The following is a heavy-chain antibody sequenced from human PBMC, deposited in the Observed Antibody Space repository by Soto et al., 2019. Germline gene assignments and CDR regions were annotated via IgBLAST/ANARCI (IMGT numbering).Heavy chain of an antibody. CDR3: ARGLSGYYGFDY. CDR2: IKGDGTNT. CDR1: GFTFSSYW. D-gene: IGHD5-12*01. Sequence: EVQLVESGGGLVQFGGSLRLSCADSGFTFSSYWMHWVRQVPGKGLVWVSRIKGDGTNTGYADSVKGRFTISRDNVKNTLYLQMNSLRAEDTAVYYCARGLSGYYGFDYWGQGTLVTVSS. V-gene: IGHV3-74*01. J-gene: IGHJ4*02.